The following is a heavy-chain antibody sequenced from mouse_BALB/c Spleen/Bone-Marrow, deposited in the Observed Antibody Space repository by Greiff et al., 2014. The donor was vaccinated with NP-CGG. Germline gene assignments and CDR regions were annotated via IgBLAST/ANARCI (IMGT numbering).Heavy chain of an antibody. Sequence: VQLVESGPGLVQPAQSLSITCTVSGFSLTSYAIHWVRQSPGKGLEWLGVMWIGGSTDYNAAFISRLNITKDNSKSQVFFKMNSLQTNGTAIYYCVRSGLRLRGAMDYWGQGTSVTVSS. D-gene: IGHD2-4*01. CDR1: GFSLTSYA. J-gene: IGHJ4*01. CDR3: VRSGLRLRGAMDY. CDR2: MWIGGST. V-gene: IGHV2-2*02.